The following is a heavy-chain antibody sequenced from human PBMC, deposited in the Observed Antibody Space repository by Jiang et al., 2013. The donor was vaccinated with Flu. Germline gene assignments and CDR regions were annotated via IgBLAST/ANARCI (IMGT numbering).Heavy chain of an antibody. Sequence: GAEVKKPGESLKISCKGSGYSFTSYWIGWVRQMPGKGLGWMGIIYPGDSDTRYSPSFQGQVTISADKSISTAYLQWSSLKASDTAMYYCARLVREGSSGWYLSSHWYFDLWGRGTLVTVSS. CDR1: GYSFTSYW. D-gene: IGHD6-19*01. CDR2: IYPGDSDT. V-gene: IGHV5-51*01. J-gene: IGHJ2*01. CDR3: ARLVREGSSGWYLSSHWYFDL.